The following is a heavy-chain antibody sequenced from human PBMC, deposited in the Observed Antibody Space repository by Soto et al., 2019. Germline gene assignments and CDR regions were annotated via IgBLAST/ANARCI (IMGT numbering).Heavy chain of an antibody. V-gene: IGHV1-18*01. D-gene: IGHD3-22*01. CDR1: GYTITSYG. J-gene: IGHJ6*02. CDR3: ARGGYYDSSGSRNYYYYGMNV. CDR2: ISAYDGNT. Sequence: ASVKVSCTASGYTITSYGIDWVRQAPEQGLEWLGWISAYDGNTKYAQILQGRVSLTTDTSKNTAYMELRSLRSDDTAMYFCARGGYYDSSGSRNYYYYGMNVWGQGTTVTVSS.